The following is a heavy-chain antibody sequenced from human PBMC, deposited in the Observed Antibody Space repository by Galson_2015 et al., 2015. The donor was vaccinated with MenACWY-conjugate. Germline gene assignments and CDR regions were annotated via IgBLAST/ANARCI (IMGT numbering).Heavy chain of an antibody. CDR3: ARGIVSWYFDY. CDR2: INHSGST. J-gene: IGHJ4*02. D-gene: IGHD6-13*01. V-gene: IGHV4-34*01. CDR1: GGSFSGYY. Sequence: AVYGGSFSGYYWSWIRQPPGKGPEWLGEINHSGSTNYNPSLKSRVTISVDTSKNQFSLKLSSVTAADTAVYYCARGIVSWYFDYWGQGTLVTVSS.